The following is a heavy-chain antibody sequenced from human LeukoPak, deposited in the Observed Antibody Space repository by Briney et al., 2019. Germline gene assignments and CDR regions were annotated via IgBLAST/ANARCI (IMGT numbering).Heavy chain of an antibody. CDR2: ISYDGSNK. D-gene: IGHD5-18*01. CDR3: ARVGRGYSYGYFDY. CDR1: GFTFSSYA. Sequence: GGSLRLSCAASGFTFSSYAMHWVRQAPGKGLEWVAVISYDGSNKYYADSVKGRFTISRDNSKNTLYLQMNSLRAEDTAVYYCARVGRGYSYGYFDYWGQGTLVTVSS. V-gene: IGHV3-30-3*01. J-gene: IGHJ4*02.